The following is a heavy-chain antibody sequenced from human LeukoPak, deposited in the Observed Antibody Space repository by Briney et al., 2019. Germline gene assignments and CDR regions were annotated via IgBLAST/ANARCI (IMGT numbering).Heavy chain of an antibody. Sequence: SETLSLTCTVSGGSINSGSYYWGRIPQPPGNELEWIGNLYYSGSTYYNPSLKSRVTISADTCENQFSLNLSSVTAADTAVYFSGRSDSSGYYYPAHWGQGTVVTVSS. CDR3: GRSDSSGYYYPAH. V-gene: IGHV4-39*01. D-gene: IGHD3-22*01. J-gene: IGHJ4*01. CDR2: LYYSGST. CDR1: GGSINSGSYY.